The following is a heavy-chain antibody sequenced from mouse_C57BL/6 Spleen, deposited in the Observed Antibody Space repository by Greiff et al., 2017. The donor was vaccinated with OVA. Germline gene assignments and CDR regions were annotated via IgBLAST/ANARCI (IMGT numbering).Heavy chain of an antibody. CDR3: ARTYYYGSSFFAY. CDR1: GYTFTSYW. CDR2: IDPSDSET. Sequence: VQLKQPGAELVRPGSSVKLSCKASGYTFTSYWMHWVKQRPIQGLEWIGNIDPSDSETHYNQKFKDKATLTVDKSSSTAYMQLSSLTSEDSAVYYCARTYYYGSSFFAYWGQGTLVTVSA. V-gene: IGHV1-52*01. J-gene: IGHJ3*01. D-gene: IGHD1-1*01.